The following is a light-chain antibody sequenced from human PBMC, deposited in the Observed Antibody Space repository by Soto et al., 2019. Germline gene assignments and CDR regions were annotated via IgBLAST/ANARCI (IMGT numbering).Light chain of an antibody. CDR2: KVS. J-gene: IGKJ2*01. V-gene: IGKV2-30*02. CDR3: MQGTHWPYT. Sequence: DVVMTQSPLSLPVTLGQPASISCRSTQSLVHSDGNTHLNWFQQRPGQSPRRLICKVSNRDSGVPDRFSGSASGTDFTLKISRVEAEDVGVYNCMQGTHWPYTFGQGTKLEIK. CDR1: QSLVHSDGNTH.